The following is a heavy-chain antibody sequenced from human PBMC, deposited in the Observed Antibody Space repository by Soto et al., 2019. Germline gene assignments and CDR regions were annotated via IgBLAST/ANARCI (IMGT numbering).Heavy chain of an antibody. Sequence: EVQLLESGGGLVQPGGSLRLSCAASGFTFSSDAISGVRQAPGKGLEWASVISRSGGSTYYADSVKARFTISRDNSKNTLYLQMNSLRAVDTAVYYCARGGGSSSLDYWGQGTLVTVSS. V-gene: IGHV3-23*01. J-gene: IGHJ4*02. CDR1: GFTFSSDA. CDR3: ARGGGSSSLDY. D-gene: IGHD2-15*01. CDR2: ISRSGGST.